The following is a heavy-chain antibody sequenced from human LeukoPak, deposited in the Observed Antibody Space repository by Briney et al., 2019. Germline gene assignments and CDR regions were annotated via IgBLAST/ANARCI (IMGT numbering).Heavy chain of an antibody. CDR1: VYTFTGYY. CDR2: INPNSGGV. Sequence: ASVKVSCKASVYTFTGYYIHWVRQAPGQGLEWMGWINPNSGGVNYAQKFQGRVTLTRDTSISTAYMELSRLRSDDTAVYYCARYKAVYFDFWGQGTLVTVSS. V-gene: IGHV1-2*02. CDR3: ARYKAVYFDF. D-gene: IGHD1-1*01. J-gene: IGHJ4*02.